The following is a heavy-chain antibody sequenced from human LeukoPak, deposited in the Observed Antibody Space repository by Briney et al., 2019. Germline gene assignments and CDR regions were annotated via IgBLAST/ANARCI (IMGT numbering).Heavy chain of an antibody. D-gene: IGHD1-26*01. CDR3: ARVKTRYSGSNCAPYYFDY. V-gene: IGHV1-69*05. CDR2: IIPIFGTA. J-gene: IGHJ4*02. Sequence: SVKVSCKASGGTFSSYAISWVRQAPGQGLEWMGGIIPIFGTANYAQKFQGRVTITTDESTSTAYMELSSLRSEDTAVYYCARVKTRYSGSNCAPYYFDYWGQGTLVTVSS. CDR1: GGTFSSYA.